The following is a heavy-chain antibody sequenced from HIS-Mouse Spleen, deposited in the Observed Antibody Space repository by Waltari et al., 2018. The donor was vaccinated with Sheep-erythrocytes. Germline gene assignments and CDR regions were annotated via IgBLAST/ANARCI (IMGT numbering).Heavy chain of an antibody. J-gene: IGHJ1*01. CDR2: INPNSGGT. V-gene: IGHV1-2*02. Sequence: QVQLVQSGAEVKKPGASVKVSCPASGYTFTGYYTPWVRPAPGQGLEWMGWINPNSGGTNYAQKFQGRVTMTRDTSISTAYMELSRLRSDDTAVYYCARGYCSSTSCYGYFQHWGQGTLVTVSS. CDR1: GYTFTGYY. CDR3: ARGYCSSTSCYGYFQH. D-gene: IGHD2-2*01.